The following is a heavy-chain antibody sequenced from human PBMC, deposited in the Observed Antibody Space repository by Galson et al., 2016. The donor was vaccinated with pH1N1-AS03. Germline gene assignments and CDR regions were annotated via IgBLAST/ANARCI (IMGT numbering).Heavy chain of an antibody. V-gene: IGHV1-2*02. Sequence: SVKVSCKATGYTFIGYSLHWVRQAPGHGLEWMGWINPNSGGTQSAQKLQGRITMTRDTSITSAYMELSELRADDTAVYYCARVWLGKDRVLDNWGQGTLVTVSS. CDR1: GYTFIGYS. CDR2: INPNSGGT. J-gene: IGHJ4*02. D-gene: IGHD4-23*01. CDR3: ARVWLGKDRVLDN.